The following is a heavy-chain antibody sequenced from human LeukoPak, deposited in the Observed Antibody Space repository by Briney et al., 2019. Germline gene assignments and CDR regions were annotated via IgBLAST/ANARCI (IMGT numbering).Heavy chain of an antibody. D-gene: IGHD3-10*01. CDR3: ARALLWFGEGGCFDY. V-gene: IGHV1-3*01. CDR1: GYTFTSYA. J-gene: IGHJ4*02. Sequence: GASVKVSCKASGYTFTSYAMHWVRQAPGQRLEWMGWINAGNGNTKYSQKFQGRVTITRDTSASTAYMELSSLRSEDTAVYYCARALLWFGEGGCFDYWGQGTLVTVSS. CDR2: INAGNGNT.